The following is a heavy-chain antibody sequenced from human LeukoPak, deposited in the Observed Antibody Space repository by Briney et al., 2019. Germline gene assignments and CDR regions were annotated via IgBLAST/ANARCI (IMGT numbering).Heavy chain of an antibody. Sequence: GGSLRLSCAASGFTFSSFWMSWVRQAPGKGLEWVSSISSSSSYIYYADSVKGRFTISRDNAKNSLYLQMNSLRAEDTAVYYCARKTYGSGSYNDYWGQGTLVTVSS. V-gene: IGHV3-21*01. CDR3: ARKTYGSGSYNDY. D-gene: IGHD3-10*01. CDR1: GFTFSSFW. CDR2: ISSSSSYI. J-gene: IGHJ4*02.